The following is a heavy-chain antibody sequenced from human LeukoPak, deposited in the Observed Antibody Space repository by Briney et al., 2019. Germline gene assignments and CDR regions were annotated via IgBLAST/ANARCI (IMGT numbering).Heavy chain of an antibody. V-gene: IGHV1-69*01. Sequence: SLKVSCKASGGTFSSYAISWVRQAPGQGLEWMGGIFPIVGTANYAQTFQGRVTITADESTSTAYMELSSLRSEDTAVYYCARDKVVSQYVEMGGYKYYFDYWGQGALVTVSS. J-gene: IGHJ4*02. D-gene: IGHD5-24*01. CDR2: IFPIVGTA. CDR3: ARDKVVSQYVEMGGYKYYFDY. CDR1: GGTFSSYA.